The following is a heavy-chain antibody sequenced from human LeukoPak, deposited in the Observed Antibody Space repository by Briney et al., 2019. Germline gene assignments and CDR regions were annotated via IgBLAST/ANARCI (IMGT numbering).Heavy chain of an antibody. Sequence: PGGSLRLSCAASGFTVSSNYMSWVRQAPGKGLEWVSVIYSGGSAYYADSVKGRFTISRDNSKNTLYLQMNSLRAEDTAVYYCARVLDGPFDYWGQGTLVTVSS. V-gene: IGHV3-53*01. J-gene: IGHJ4*02. CDR1: GFTVSSNY. CDR2: IYSGGSA. D-gene: IGHD3/OR15-3a*01. CDR3: ARVLDGPFDY.